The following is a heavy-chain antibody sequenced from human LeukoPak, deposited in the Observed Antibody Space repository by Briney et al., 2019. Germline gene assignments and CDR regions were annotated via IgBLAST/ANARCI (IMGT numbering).Heavy chain of an antibody. J-gene: IGHJ4*02. CDR1: GGSFSGYY. CDR2: IRYDGSNK. Sequence: LSLTCAVYGGSFSGYYWSWIRQAPGKGLEWVAFIRYDGSNKYYADSVKGRFTISRDNSKNTLYLQMNSLRAEDTAVYYCARDQGGVGYWGQGTLVTVPS. D-gene: IGHD3-16*01. CDR3: ARDQGGVGY. V-gene: IGHV3-33*08.